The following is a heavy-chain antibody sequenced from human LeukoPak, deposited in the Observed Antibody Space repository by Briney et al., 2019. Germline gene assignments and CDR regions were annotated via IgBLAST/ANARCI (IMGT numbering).Heavy chain of an antibody. CDR2: ISGDGGST. CDR3: ARLWMAAESDSDY. D-gene: IGHD5-12*01. V-gene: IGHV3-43*02. Sequence: GGSLRLSCTASGFTFGDYAMHWVRQAPGKGLEWVSLISGDGGSTYYADSVKGRFTIPRDNSKNSLYLQMNSLRTEDTALYYCARLWMAAESDSDYWGQGTLVTVSS. CDR1: GFTFGDYA. J-gene: IGHJ4*02.